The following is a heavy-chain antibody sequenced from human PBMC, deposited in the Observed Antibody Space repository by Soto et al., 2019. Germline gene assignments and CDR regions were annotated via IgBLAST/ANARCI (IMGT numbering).Heavy chain of an antibody. CDR1: GYSITRGYY. V-gene: IGHV4-38-2*01. D-gene: IGHD2-15*01. Sequence: LSLTCAVSGYSITRGYYWGCIRQPPGEGLGWIGSVYHRGNTYYNGTLKSLVTISVDTSKNQFSLRLKSVTAADTAVYYCARLVPPGSRFDPWGQGIPVTVSS. J-gene: IGHJ5*02. CDR2: VYHRGNT. CDR3: ARLVPPGSRFDP.